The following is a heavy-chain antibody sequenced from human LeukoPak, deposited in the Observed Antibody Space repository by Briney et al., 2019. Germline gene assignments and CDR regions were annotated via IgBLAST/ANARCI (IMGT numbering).Heavy chain of an antibody. CDR2: IFIVGIT. V-gene: IGHV3-66*01. CDR1: GFTVSSNY. D-gene: IGHD3-3*01. CDR3: AGEMSEFWSARKGFDR. Sequence: GGSLRLSCAASGFTVSSNYMSWVRQVPGKGLEWVSVIFIVGITYTTDSVKGRFTITRDNSKNTLYLQINSLRAEDTAVYYCAGEMSEFWSARKGFDRWGQGTLVTVSS. J-gene: IGHJ5*02.